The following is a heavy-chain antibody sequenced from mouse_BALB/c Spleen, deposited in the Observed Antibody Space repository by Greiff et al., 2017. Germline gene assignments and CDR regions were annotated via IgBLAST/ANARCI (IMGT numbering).Heavy chain of an antibody. J-gene: IGHJ3*01. CDR3: VRHDGNYGFAY. CDR1: GFTFNTYA. CDR2: IRSKSNNYAT. Sequence: EVKVVESGGGLVQPKGSLKLSCAASGFTFNTYAMNWVRQAPGKGLEWVARIRSKSNNYATYYADSVKDRFTISRDDSQSMLYLQMNNLKTEDTAMYYCVRHDGNYGFAYWGQGTLVTVSA. V-gene: IGHV10-1*02. D-gene: IGHD2-3*01.